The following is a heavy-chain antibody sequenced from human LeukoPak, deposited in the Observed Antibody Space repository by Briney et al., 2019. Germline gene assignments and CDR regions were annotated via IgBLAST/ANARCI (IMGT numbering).Heavy chain of an antibody. CDR2: INPNSGGT. Sequence: ASVKVSCKASGYTFTGYYMHLVRQAPGQGLEWMGWINPNSGGTNYAQKFQGRVTMTRDTSISTAYMELSRLRSDDTAVYYCARDGIAVAGLKDYWGQGTLVTVSS. CDR3: ARDGIAVAGLKDY. J-gene: IGHJ4*02. CDR1: GYTFTGYY. D-gene: IGHD6-19*01. V-gene: IGHV1-2*02.